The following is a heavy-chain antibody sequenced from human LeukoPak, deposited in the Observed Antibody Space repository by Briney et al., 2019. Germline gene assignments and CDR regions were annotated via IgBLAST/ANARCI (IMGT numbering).Heavy chain of an antibody. Sequence: PGGSLRLSCAASGFTFSSYWMSWVRQAPGKGLEWVANIKQDGSEKYYVDSVKGRFTISRDNAKNSLYLQMNRLRAEDTAVYYCARDPVPYYYDSSGYYPWGQGTLVTVSS. D-gene: IGHD3-22*01. CDR3: ARDPVPYYYDSSGYYP. CDR1: GFTFSSYW. V-gene: IGHV3-7*01. J-gene: IGHJ5*02. CDR2: IKQDGSEK.